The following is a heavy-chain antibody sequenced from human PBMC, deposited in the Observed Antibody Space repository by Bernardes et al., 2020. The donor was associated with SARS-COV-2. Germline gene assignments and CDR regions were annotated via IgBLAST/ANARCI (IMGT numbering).Heavy chain of an antibody. V-gene: IGHV1-2*02. Sequence: ASVKVSCKASGYTFTGYYMHWVRQAPGQGLEWMGWINANSGGTNYAQKFQGRVTMTRDTSISTAYMELSRLRSDDTAVYYCASEFTSYSSSGWSNWFDPWGQGTLVTVSS. CDR2: INANSGGT. D-gene: IGHD6-13*01. CDR1: GYTFTGYY. J-gene: IGHJ5*02. CDR3: ASEFTSYSSSGWSNWFDP.